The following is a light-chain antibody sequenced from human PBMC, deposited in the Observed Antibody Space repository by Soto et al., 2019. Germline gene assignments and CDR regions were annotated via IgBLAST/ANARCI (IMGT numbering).Light chain of an antibody. V-gene: IGKV3-20*01. Sequence: EIVLTQSPGTLSLSPGERATLSCRPSQRVSNNYLARYQQTPGQAPRLLIYGASTSPPGIPDRFSGSGSGTDFTLILSRLEPEDFAVYYCQQSGSSGTFGKGTKVDIK. CDR2: GAS. CDR3: QQSGSSGT. J-gene: IGKJ1*01. CDR1: QRVSNNY.